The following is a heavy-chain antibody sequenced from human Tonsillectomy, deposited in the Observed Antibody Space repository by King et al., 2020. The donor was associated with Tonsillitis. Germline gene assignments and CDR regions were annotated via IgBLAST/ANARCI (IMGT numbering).Heavy chain of an antibody. CDR2: INPNSGGT. CDR1: GYTFTGYY. J-gene: IGHJ4*02. CDR3: ARVGYDSSGYYFLLDY. D-gene: IGHD3-22*01. Sequence: VQLVESGAEVKKPGASVKVSCKASGYTFTGYYMHWVRQAPGQGLEWMGWINPNSGGTNYAQKFQGRVTMTRDTSISTAYMELSRLRSDDTAVYYCARVGYDSSGYYFLLDYWGQGTLVTVSS. V-gene: IGHV1-2*02.